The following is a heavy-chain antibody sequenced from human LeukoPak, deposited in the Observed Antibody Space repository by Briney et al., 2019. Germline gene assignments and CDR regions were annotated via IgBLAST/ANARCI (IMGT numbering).Heavy chain of an antibody. J-gene: IGHJ4*02. CDR2: IWYDGSNK. CDR3: ARDYGDYYFDY. D-gene: IGHD4-17*01. V-gene: IGHV3-33*08. CDR1: GFTYSSYA. Sequence: LRLSCAASGFTYSSYAMHWVRQAPGKGLEWVAVIWYDGSNKYYADSVKGRFTISRDNSKNMLYLQMNSLGAEDTAVYYCARDYGDYYFDYWGQGTLVTVSS.